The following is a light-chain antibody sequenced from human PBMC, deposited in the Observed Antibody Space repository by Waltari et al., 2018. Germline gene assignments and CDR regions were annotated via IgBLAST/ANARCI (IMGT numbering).Light chain of an antibody. CDR3: VLYMGSGIWV. J-gene: IGLJ3*02. CDR2: KIN. V-gene: IGLV8-61*01. CDR1: SGPVSSTSY. Sequence: QTVVTQEPSLSVSPGGTVTLTCALSSGPVSSTSYARWYQQTPGQAPRTLVYKINNRSSGVPDRFSGSMLGNKAALTITGAQAEDESDYYCVLYMGSGIWVFGGGTKLTVL.